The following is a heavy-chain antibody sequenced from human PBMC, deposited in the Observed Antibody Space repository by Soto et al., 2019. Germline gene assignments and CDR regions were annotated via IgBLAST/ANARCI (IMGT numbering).Heavy chain of an antibody. CDR3: ARAWGYDSSGYYHGLGAFDI. CDR1: GFTVSSNY. J-gene: IGHJ3*02. D-gene: IGHD3-22*01. CDR2: IYSGGST. Sequence: GGSLRLSCAASGFTVSSNYMSWVRQAPGKGLEWVSVIYSGGSTYYADSVKGRFTISRDNSKNTLYLQMNSLRAEDTAVYYCARAWGYDSSGYYHGLGAFDIWGQGTMVTVSS. V-gene: IGHV3-66*01.